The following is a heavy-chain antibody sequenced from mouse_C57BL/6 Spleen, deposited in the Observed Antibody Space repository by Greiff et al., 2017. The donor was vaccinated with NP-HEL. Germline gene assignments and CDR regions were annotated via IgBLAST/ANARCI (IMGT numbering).Heavy chain of an antibody. Sequence: QVQLKESGPGLVAPSKSLSITCTVSGFSLTSYAISWVRQPPGKGLEWLGVMWTGGGTNYNSALKSRLSISKDNSKSQVFLKMNSLQTDDTARYYCARIGSLYAMDYWGQGTSVTVSS. V-gene: IGHV2-9-1*01. CDR3: ARIGSLYAMDY. CDR1: GFSLTSYA. D-gene: IGHD1-1*02. CDR2: MWTGGGT. J-gene: IGHJ4*01.